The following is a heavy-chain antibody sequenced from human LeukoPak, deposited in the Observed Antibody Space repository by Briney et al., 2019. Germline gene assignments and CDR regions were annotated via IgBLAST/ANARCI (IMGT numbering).Heavy chain of an antibody. J-gene: IGHJ4*02. D-gene: IGHD6-19*01. CDR2: VYYNGNT. CDR3: ARTTSSGWSRFFDF. Sequence: SETLSLTCTLSTGSIGRDYWSWIRQPPGKGLEWIGYVYYNGNTTYNPSLKSRVTISVDTSKNQFSLNVTSVTAADTAVYYCARTTSSGWSRFFDFWSQGSLVTVSS. CDR1: TGSIGRDY. V-gene: IGHV4-59*01.